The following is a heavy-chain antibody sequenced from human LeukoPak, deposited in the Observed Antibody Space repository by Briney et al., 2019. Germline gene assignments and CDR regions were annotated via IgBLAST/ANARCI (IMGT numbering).Heavy chain of an antibody. CDR2: INHSGST. D-gene: IGHD3-3*01. CDR1: GGSFSGYY. V-gene: IGHV4-34*01. Sequence: ASETLSLTCAVYGGSFSGYYWSWIRQPPGKGLEWIGEINHSGSTNYNPSLKSRVTISVDTSKNQFSLKLSSVTAADTAVYYCARGQWLLFPTNDWGQGTLVTVSS. J-gene: IGHJ4*02. CDR3: ARGQWLLFPTND.